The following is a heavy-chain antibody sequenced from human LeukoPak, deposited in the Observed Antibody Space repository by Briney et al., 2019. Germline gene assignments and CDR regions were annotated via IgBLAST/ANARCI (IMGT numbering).Heavy chain of an antibody. Sequence: SETLSLTCTVSGYSISSGYYCGWIRQPPGKGLEWIGSIYHSGSAYYNPSLKSRVTISVDTSKNQFSLKLSSVTAADTAVYYCARELRYCSSTSCHDYWGQGTLVTVSS. D-gene: IGHD2-2*01. CDR2: IYHSGSA. CDR1: GYSISSGYY. J-gene: IGHJ4*02. CDR3: ARELRYCSSTSCHDY. V-gene: IGHV4-38-2*02.